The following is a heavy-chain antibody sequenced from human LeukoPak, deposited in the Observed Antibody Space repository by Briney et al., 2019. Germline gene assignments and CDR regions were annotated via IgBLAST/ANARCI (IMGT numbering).Heavy chain of an antibody. Sequence: GGSLRLSCEASGFSFSDYGMHWVRQGPGKGLEWVSSIGPTGTDRYYADSVRGRFTISRDNAKNSMYLQMDSLRDEDTAVYYCATETIGRHYDYWGQGTLLTVSS. CDR3: ATETIGRHYDY. CDR1: GFSFSDYG. CDR2: IGPTGTDR. J-gene: IGHJ4*02. D-gene: IGHD1-14*01. V-gene: IGHV3-21*01.